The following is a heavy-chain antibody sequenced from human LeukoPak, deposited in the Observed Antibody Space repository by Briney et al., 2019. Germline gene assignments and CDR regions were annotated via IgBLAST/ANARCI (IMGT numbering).Heavy chain of an antibody. D-gene: IGHD5-18*01. CDR1: GFPFSSYA. CDR3: AKDENFVDTAYDY. J-gene: IGHJ4*02. Sequence: GGSLRLSCAASGFPFSSYAMHWVREAPGKGLEWVAVISYDGSNKYYADSVKGRFTISRDNSKNTLYLQMNSLRAEDTAVYYCAKDENFVDTAYDYWGQGTLVTVSS. CDR2: ISYDGSNK. V-gene: IGHV3-30*04.